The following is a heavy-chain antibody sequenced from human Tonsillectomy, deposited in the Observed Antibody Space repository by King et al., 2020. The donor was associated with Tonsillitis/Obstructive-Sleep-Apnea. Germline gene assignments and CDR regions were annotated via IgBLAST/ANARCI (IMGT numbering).Heavy chain of an antibody. D-gene: IGHD1-1*01. CDR2: INHSGST. CDR1: GGSFSGYY. J-gene: IGHJ3*02. Sequence: VQLQQWGAGLLKPSETLSLTCAVYGGSFSGYYWGWIRQPPGKGLEWIGGINHSGSTNYKPSPTSRVTISVETSKNQFSPKLSSVTAADTAVYYCARGALRGTDDAFDIWGQGTMVTVSS. CDR3: ARGALRGTDDAFDI. V-gene: IGHV4-34*01.